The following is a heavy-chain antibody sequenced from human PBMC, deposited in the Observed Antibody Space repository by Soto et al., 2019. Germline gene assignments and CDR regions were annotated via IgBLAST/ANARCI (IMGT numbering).Heavy chain of an antibody. CDR3: VARVRDYQLLFINCGINAFDI. CDR1: GGTFSNYP. D-gene: IGHD2-2*01. V-gene: IGHV1-69*12. J-gene: IGHJ3*02. CDR2: IIPIFGTV. Sequence: QVQLVQSGAEVKKPGSSVKVSCKASGGTFSNYPITWVRLAPGNGLEWVGGIIPIFGTVNYAQKFQGRVTITADGFTSTVKMEMSRLESEDTTIYYCVARVRDYQLLFINCGINAFDIWGQGTMVTVSS.